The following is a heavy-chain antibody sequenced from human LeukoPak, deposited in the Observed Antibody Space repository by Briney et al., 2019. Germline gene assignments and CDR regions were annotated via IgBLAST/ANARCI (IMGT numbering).Heavy chain of an antibody. J-gene: IGHJ4*02. Sequence: ASVKVSCKASGYTFTSYGISWVRQAPGQGLEWMGWISAYNGNTNYAQKLQGRVTMTTDTSTSTAYMELRSLRSDDTAVYYCARFEALLWFGESPTFDYGGQGTLVTVSS. CDR3: ARFEALLWFGESPTFDY. D-gene: IGHD3-10*01. V-gene: IGHV1-18*01. CDR2: ISAYNGNT. CDR1: GYTFTSYG.